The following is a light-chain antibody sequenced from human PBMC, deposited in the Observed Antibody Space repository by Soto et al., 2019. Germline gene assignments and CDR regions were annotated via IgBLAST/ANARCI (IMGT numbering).Light chain of an antibody. CDR1: QSVSSNY. CDR2: GAS. J-gene: IGKJ3*01. V-gene: IGKV3-20*01. CDR3: QQYGSSPFT. Sequence: IVLTQSPGTLALSPGETATLSCRASQSVSSNYLTWYQQKHGQAPRLLIHGASSRATGIPDRFSGSGSGNEFTLTISRLEPEDCAVYYCQQYGSSPFTFGPGTKVDIK.